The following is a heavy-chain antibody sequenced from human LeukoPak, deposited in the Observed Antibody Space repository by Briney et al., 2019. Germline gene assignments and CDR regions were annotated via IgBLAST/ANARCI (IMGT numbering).Heavy chain of an antibody. J-gene: IGHJ3*02. V-gene: IGHV3-7*01. CDR2: IKQDGSEK. CDR3: ARDTAMESDAFDI. Sequence: GGSLRLSCAASGFTFSSYWMSWFRQAPGKGLEWVANIKQDGSEKYYVDSVKGRFTISRDNAKNSLYLQMNSLRAEDTAVYYCARDTAMESDAFDIWGQGTMVTVSS. CDR1: GFTFSSYW. D-gene: IGHD5-18*01.